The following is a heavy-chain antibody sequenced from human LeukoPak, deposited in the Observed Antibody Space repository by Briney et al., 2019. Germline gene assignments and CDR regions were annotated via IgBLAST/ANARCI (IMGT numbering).Heavy chain of an antibody. CDR1: GFTFSSYG. D-gene: IGHD5-24*01. V-gene: IGHV3-33*01. Sequence: GGSLRLSCAASGFTFSSYGMHWVRQAPGKGLEWVAVIWYDGSNKYYADSVKGRFTISRDNSKNTLYLQMNSLRAEDTAVYYCARERRDGYNSGYYYYYYYMDVWGKGTTVTVSS. CDR3: ARERRDGYNSGYYYYYYYMDV. CDR2: IWYDGSNK. J-gene: IGHJ6*03.